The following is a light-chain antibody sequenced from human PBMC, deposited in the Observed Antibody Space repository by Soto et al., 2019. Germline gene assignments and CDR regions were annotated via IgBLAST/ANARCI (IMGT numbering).Light chain of an antibody. J-gene: IGLJ1*01. CDR3: AAWDDSLSGYG. Sequence: QSVLTQPPSASGTPGQRVTISCSGSSSNIGSNSVNWYQQLPGTAPKLVIYSNNQRPSGVPDRFSGSKSGTSASLAISGLQSEDEADYYCAAWDDSLSGYGFGTGTKVTVL. CDR2: SNN. CDR1: SSNIGSNS. V-gene: IGLV1-44*01.